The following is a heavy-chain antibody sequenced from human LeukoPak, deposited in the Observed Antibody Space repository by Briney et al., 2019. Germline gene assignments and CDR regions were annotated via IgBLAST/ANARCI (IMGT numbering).Heavy chain of an antibody. Sequence: PGGSRRLACAASGFTFGTYSMGWVRQAPGKGLEWVSGILARGATTFYGDSGKGRFTISRDNSKNTLYLQMNSLRAEDTAIYYCAKDRVPDGRWNFDFWGQGTMVTVSS. V-gene: IGHV3-23*01. CDR3: AKDRVPDGRWNFDF. J-gene: IGHJ4*02. CDR2: ILARGATT. CDR1: GFTFGTYS. D-gene: IGHD1-1*01.